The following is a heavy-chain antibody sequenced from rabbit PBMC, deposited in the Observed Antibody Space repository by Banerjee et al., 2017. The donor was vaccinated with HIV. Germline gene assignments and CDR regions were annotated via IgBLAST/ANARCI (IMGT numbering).Heavy chain of an antibody. Sequence: QEQLKETGGGLVQPGGSLTLTCTASGFSFSSSYYMCWVRQAPGKGLEWSACIYAGSGGSTYYASWAKGRFTISKTSSTTVTLQMTSLTAADTATYFCARAGYAAYSNDGMDLWGQGTLVTVS. J-gene: IGHJ6*01. CDR2: IYAGSGGST. V-gene: IGHV1S45*01. D-gene: IGHD7-1*01. CDR1: GFSFSSSYY. CDR3: ARAGYAAYSNDGMDL.